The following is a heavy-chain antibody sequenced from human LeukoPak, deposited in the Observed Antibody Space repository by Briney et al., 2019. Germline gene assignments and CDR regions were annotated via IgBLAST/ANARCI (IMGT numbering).Heavy chain of an antibody. J-gene: IGHJ6*03. V-gene: IGHV3-21*01. D-gene: IGHD2/OR15-2a*01. CDR2: VRSYSSYI. Sequence: GGSLRLSCAASGFTFSSYAMSWVRQAPGKGLEWVATVRSYSSYIHYADSVKGRFTISRDDAKKSLYLQMNTLRAEDTAVYYCARFSEVYYYVDVWGTGTTVTVSS. CDR3: ARFSEVYYYVDV. CDR1: GFTFSSYA.